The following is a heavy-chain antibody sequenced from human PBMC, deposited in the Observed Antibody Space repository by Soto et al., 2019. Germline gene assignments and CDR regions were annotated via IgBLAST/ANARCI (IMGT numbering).Heavy chain of an antibody. CDR1: GGTFSSYA. D-gene: IGHD2-2*01. CDR2: IIPIFGTR. J-gene: IGHJ4*02. CDR3: AAALPLLRSLDS. Sequence: QVHLVQSGAEVKKPGSSVKVSCKASGGTFSSYAINWVRQAPGQGLEWMGGIIPIFGTRNYAQRFQGRVTWTADKATSTAYRGLSKRKSKETALYYCAAALPLLRSLDSWGQRTVVT. V-gene: IGHV1-69*06.